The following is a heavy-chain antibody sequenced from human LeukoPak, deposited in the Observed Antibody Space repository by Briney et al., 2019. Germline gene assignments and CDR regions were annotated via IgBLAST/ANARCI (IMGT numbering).Heavy chain of an antibody. D-gene: IGHD4-17*01. J-gene: IGHJ6*02. CDR3: ARSTLGDYYYGMDV. Sequence: PGGSLRLSCAASGFTFSSYGMHWVRQAPGKGLEWVAVIWYDGSNKYYADSVKGRFTISRDNSKNTLYLQMNSLRVEDTAVYYCARSTLGDYYYGMDVWGQGTTVTVSS. V-gene: IGHV3-33*01. CDR1: GFTFSSYG. CDR2: IWYDGSNK.